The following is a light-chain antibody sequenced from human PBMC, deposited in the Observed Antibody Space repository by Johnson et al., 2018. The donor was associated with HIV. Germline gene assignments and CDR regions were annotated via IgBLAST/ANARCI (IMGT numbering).Light chain of an antibody. CDR1: ALPKKY. CDR3: GTWVCSLRTGF. J-gene: IGLJ1*01. CDR2: KDS. V-gene: IGLV3-16*01. Sequence: LTQPPSVSVSLGQMARITCSGEALPKKYAYWYQQKPGQFPVLVIYKDSERPSGIPDRFSGSKSGTSATLGITGLQTGDEADYYCGTWVCSLRTGFFGTGTKVTVL.